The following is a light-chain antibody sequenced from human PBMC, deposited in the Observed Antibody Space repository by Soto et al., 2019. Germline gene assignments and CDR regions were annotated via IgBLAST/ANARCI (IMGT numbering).Light chain of an antibody. Sequence: DIQMTQSPSTLSASVGDRVTITCRASQSISSWLAWYQQKPGKAPKLLIYKASSLESGVPSRSSGSGSGTEFTLTSSSLQPDDFATYYCQQYNSYWTFGQGTKVEIK. CDR3: QQYNSYWT. V-gene: IGKV1-5*03. CDR1: QSISSW. J-gene: IGKJ1*01. CDR2: KAS.